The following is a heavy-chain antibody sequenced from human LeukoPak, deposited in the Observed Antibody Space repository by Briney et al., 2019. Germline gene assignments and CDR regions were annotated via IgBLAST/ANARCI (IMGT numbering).Heavy chain of an antibody. CDR3: ARHPSGRMWLQQGGWFDP. CDR2: IYYSGST. V-gene: IGHV4-39*01. J-gene: IGHJ5*02. CDR1: GGSISGSNYY. Sequence: SETLSLTCTVSGGSISGSNYYWGWIRQPPGKGLEWIGSIYYSGSTYYNPSLKSRVTISVDTSKNQFSLKLTSVTAADTAVYYCARHPSGRMWLQQGGWFDPWGQGTLVTVSS. D-gene: IGHD5-24*01.